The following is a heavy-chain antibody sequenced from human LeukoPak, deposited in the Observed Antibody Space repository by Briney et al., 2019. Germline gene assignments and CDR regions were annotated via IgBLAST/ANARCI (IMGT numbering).Heavy chain of an antibody. V-gene: IGHV4-39*01. D-gene: IGHD6-25*01. CDR2: LFYGENT. Sequence: PSETLSLTCTVSGGSISPISSSTYYWGWIRQAPGKGLEWIGSLFYGENTHYNPSLKSRATLSVDSSKNQFSLKLTSVTAADAAVSFCARQLPTAAADTRGYFDYWGQGTVVTVSS. CDR1: GGSISPISSSTYY. J-gene: IGHJ4*02. CDR3: ARQLPTAAADTRGYFDY.